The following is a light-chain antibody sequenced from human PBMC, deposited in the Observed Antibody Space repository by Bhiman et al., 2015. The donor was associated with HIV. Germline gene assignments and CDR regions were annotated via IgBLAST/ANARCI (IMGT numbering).Light chain of an antibody. CDR1: SRDVGGYDY. V-gene: IGLV2-14*03. CDR3: SSYTSSSGV. CDR2: DVS. J-gene: IGLJ3*02. Sequence: QSALTQPASVSGSPGQSITISCTGTSRDVGGYDYVSWYQQHPGKAPQLIIYDVSLRPSGVSNRFSGSKSGNTASLTISGLQAEDEADYYCSSYTSSSGVFGGGTKLTVL.